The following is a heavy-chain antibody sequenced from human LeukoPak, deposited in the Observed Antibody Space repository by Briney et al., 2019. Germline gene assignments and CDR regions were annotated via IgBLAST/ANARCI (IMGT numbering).Heavy chain of an antibody. CDR1: GYSFTGYW. Sequence: GESLKISCKGSGYSFTGYWIGWVRQVPGKGLEWMGIIYPGDSDTRYSPSFQGQVTISADKSISTAYLQWSSLKASDTAMYYCARPRDSSSWSPADYWGQGTLVTVSS. J-gene: IGHJ4*02. V-gene: IGHV5-51*01. D-gene: IGHD6-13*01. CDR2: IYPGDSDT. CDR3: ARPRDSSSWSPADY.